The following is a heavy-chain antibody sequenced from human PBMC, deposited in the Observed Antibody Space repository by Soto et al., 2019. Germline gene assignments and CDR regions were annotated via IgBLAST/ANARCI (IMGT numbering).Heavy chain of an antibody. V-gene: IGHV3-30*18. CDR3: AKVNFPYSSGWSFDY. CDR1: GFTFSSYG. J-gene: IGHJ4*02. Sequence: QVQLVESGGGVVQPGRSLRLSCAASGFTFSSYGMHWVRQAPGKGLEWVAVISYDGSNKYYADSVKGRFTISRDNSKNTLYLQMNSLRAEDTAVYYCAKVNFPYSSGWSFDYWGQGTLVTVSS. D-gene: IGHD6-19*01. CDR2: ISYDGSNK.